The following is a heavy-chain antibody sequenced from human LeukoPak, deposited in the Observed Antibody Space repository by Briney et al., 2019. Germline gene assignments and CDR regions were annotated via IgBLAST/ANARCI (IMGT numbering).Heavy chain of an antibody. CDR1: GFTFSSYA. J-gene: IGHJ4*02. CDR3: ARARDGDY. Sequence: GGSLRLSCAASGFTFSSYAMHWVRQAPGKGLEYVSAISSNGGSTYYANSVKGRFTISRDNSKNTLYLQMGSLRAEDMAVYYCARARDGDYWGQGTLVTVSS. CDR2: ISSNGGST. V-gene: IGHV3-64*01.